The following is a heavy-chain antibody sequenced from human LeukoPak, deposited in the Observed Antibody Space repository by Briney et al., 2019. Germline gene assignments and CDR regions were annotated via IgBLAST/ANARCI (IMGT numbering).Heavy chain of an antibody. D-gene: IGHD3-3*01. CDR3: AKGGAYYDFIFDP. CDR2: INGDGRAT. V-gene: IGHV3-23*01. J-gene: IGHJ5*02. CDR1: GFTFRNYA. Sequence: GGSLRLSCAASGFTFRNYAMTWVRQAPGKGLDWVSSINGDGRATYYADSVRGRFTISRDNSKNTLYLQMNSLRAEDTAVFYCAKGGAYYDFIFDPWGQGTLVTVSS.